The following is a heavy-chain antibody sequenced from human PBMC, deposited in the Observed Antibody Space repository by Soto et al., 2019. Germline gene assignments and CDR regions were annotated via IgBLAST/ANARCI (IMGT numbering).Heavy chain of an antibody. V-gene: IGHV3-74*01. J-gene: IGHJ5*02. D-gene: IGHD6-13*01. CDR2: INSDGSST. CDR3: ARARAIAAAGISWFDN. CDR1: GFTCSSYW. Sequence: EVQLVESGGGLVQPGGSLRLSCAASGFTCSSYWMHWVRQAPGKGLVRVSRINSDGSSTSYVDSVKGRFTISRDNAKNTMYLQMNSLRAEDTAVYYCARARAIAAAGISWFDNWGQGTLVTVSS.